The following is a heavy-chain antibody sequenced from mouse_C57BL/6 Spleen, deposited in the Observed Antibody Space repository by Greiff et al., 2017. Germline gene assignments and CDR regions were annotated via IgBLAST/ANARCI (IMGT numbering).Heavy chain of an antibody. D-gene: IGHD3-2*01. V-gene: IGHV1-19*01. CDR1: GYTFTDYY. J-gene: IGHJ3*01. CDR2: INPYNGGT. CDR3: ARSQTAPGFAY. Sequence: VQLQQSGPVLVKPGASVKMSCKASGYTFTDYYMNWVKQSHGKSLEWIGVINPYNGGTSYNQKFKGKATLTVDKSSSTAYMELNSLTSEDSAVYYCARSQTAPGFAYWGQGTLVTVSA.